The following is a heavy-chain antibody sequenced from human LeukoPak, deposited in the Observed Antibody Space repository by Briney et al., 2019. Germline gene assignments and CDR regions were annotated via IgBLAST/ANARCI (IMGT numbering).Heavy chain of an antibody. D-gene: IGHD2-2*01. Sequence: GESLKISCKGSGYSFTSYWIGWVRQMPGKGLEWMGIIYPGDSDTRYSPSFQGQVTISADKSISTAYLQWSSLKASDTAMYYCARFDIVVVPAATGGWFDPWGQGTLVTVSS. J-gene: IGHJ5*02. CDR1: GYSFTSYW. CDR2: IYPGDSDT. V-gene: IGHV5-51*01. CDR3: ARFDIVVVPAATGGWFDP.